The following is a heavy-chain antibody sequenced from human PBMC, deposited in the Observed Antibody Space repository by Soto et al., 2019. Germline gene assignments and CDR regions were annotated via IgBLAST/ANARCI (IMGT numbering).Heavy chain of an antibody. CDR1: GYSISSSKW. Sequence: SETLSLTCAGSGYSISSSKWWGWIRQPPGKGLEWIGYIYYSGTTYYNPSLKSRVTMSVDTSKNQLSLKLTSVTAVDTAVYYCARREIQGPIDYWGQGTLVTVSS. D-gene: IGHD1-26*01. CDR3: ARREIQGPIDY. J-gene: IGHJ4*02. CDR2: IYYSGTT. V-gene: IGHV4-28*01.